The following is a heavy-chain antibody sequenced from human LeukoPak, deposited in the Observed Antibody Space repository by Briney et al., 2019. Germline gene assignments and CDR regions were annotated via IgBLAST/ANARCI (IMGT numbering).Heavy chain of an antibody. V-gene: IGHV3-33*01. D-gene: IGHD5-18*01. CDR2: IWYDGSNK. CDR1: GFTFSSYG. J-gene: IGHJ4*02. Sequence: PGGSLRLSCAASGFTFSSYGMHWVRQAPGKGLEWVAVIWYDGSNKYYADSVKGRFTISRDNSKNTLYLQMNSLRAEDTAVYYCARGHWIQLWVDYWGQGTLVTVSS. CDR3: ARGHWIQLWVDY.